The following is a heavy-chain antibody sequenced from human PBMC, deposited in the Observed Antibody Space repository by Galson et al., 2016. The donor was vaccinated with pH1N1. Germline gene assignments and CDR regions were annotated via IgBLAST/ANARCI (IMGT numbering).Heavy chain of an antibody. Sequence: SVKVSCKASGYMFTSYGITWVRQAPGQGLEWMGLISGYNVNTNYAQKFRGRLTMTTDTSTTTAYMELRSLRSDNTAFYYCARLSGSRWLDPWGQGTLVTVSS. V-gene: IGHV1-18*01. D-gene: IGHD3-10*01. CDR1: GYMFTSYG. CDR2: ISGYNVNT. CDR3: ARLSGSRWLDP. J-gene: IGHJ5*02.